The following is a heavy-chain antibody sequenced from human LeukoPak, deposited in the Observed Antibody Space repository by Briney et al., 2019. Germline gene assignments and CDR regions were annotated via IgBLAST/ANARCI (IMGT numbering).Heavy chain of an antibody. J-gene: IGHJ4*02. CDR3: ARDSPRLSGWLGHFDY. Sequence: GGSLRLSCAASGFTFRSYGMHWVRQAPGKGLEWVAVISSDGSSKNYADSMKGQFTISRDNSKNTLSLQMNNLRAEDTAVYYCARDSPRLSGWLGHFDYWGQGTLVTVSS. CDR2: ISSDGSSK. CDR1: GFTFRSYG. D-gene: IGHD6-19*01. V-gene: IGHV3-30*03.